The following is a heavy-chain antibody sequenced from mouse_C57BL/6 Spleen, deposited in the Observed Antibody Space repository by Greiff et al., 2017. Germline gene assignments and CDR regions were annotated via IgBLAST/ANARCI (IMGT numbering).Heavy chain of an antibody. Sequence: QVQLQQPGAELVMPGASVKLSCKASGYTFTSYWMHWVKQRHGQGLEWIGEIDPSDSYTNYNQKFKGKSTLTVDKSSSTAYMQLSSLTSEDSAVYYCARSSTVVATWYFDYWGQGTTLTVSS. J-gene: IGHJ2*01. CDR1: GYTFTSYW. V-gene: IGHV1-69*01. D-gene: IGHD1-1*01. CDR2: IDPSDSYT. CDR3: ARSSTVVATWYFDY.